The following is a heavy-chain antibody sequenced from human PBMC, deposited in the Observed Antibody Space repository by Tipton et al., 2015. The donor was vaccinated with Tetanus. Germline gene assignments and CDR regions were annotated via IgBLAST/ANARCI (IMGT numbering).Heavy chain of an antibody. CDR1: GGAFNDYY. V-gene: IGHV4-34*01. CDR3: ARDGWGLTNWFDP. J-gene: IGHJ5*02. CDR2: ANLSGST. D-gene: IGHD7-27*01. Sequence: TLSLTCAVYGGAFNDYYWTWVRQAPEKGLEWIGEANLSGSTNSNPSLKSRVTISLDTVKKQFFLRLTSVTAADTGVYYCARDGWGLTNWFDPWGQGTLVTVSS.